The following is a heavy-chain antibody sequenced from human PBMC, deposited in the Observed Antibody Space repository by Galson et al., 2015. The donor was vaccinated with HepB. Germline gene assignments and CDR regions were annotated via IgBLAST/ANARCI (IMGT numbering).Heavy chain of an antibody. CDR1: GFTFTSSA. CDR3: AAEYSSLRDAPLASDY. Sequence: SVKVSCKASGFTFTSSAVQWVRQARGQRLEWIGWIVVGSGNTNYAQKFQERVTITRDMSTSTAYMELSSLRSEDTAVYYCAAEYSSLRDAPLASDYWGQGTLVTVSS. CDR2: IVVGSGNT. D-gene: IGHD2-15*01. V-gene: IGHV1-58*01. J-gene: IGHJ4*02.